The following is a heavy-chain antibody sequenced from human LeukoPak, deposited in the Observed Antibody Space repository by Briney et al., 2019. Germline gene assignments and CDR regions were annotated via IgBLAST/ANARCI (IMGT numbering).Heavy chain of an antibody. Sequence: PSQTLSLTCTVSGGSISSGDYYWSWIRQPPGKSLEWIGYIYYSGSTYYNPSLKSRVVISIDRSKNQFSLNLSSVTAADTAVYYCARGPPTPYCSSTSCYSDYWGQGTLVTVSS. V-gene: IGHV4-30-4*01. CDR3: ARGPPTPYCSSTSCYSDY. CDR2: IYYSGST. D-gene: IGHD2-2*02. CDR1: GGSISSGDYY. J-gene: IGHJ4*02.